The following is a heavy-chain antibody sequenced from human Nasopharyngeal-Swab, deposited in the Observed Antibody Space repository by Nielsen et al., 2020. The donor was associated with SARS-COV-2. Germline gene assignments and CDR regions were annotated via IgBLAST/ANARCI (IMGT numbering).Heavy chain of an antibody. CDR3: AKMARFSSGSDWFDP. Sequence: GGSLRLSCAASGFTFSSYAMSWVRQAPGKGPEWVSAISGSGGSTYYADSVKGRFTISRDNSKNTLYLQMNSLRAEDTAVYYCAKMARFSSGSDWFDPWGQGTLVTVSS. CDR2: ISGSGGST. CDR1: GFTFSSYA. V-gene: IGHV3-23*01. J-gene: IGHJ5*02. D-gene: IGHD6-19*01.